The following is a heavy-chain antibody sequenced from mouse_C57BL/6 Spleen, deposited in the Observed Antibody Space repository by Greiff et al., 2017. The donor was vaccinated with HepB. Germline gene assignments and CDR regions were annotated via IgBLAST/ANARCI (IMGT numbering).Heavy chain of an antibody. Sequence: VKLMESGAELARPGASVKLSCKASGYTFTSYGISWVKRRTGQGLEWIGEIYPRSGNNYYNEKFKGKATLTADKSSSTAYIELRSLTSEDSAVYFCARRFTTVVAYYFDYWGQGTTLTVSS. CDR2: IYPRSGNN. J-gene: IGHJ2*01. CDR1: GYTFTSYG. D-gene: IGHD1-1*01. V-gene: IGHV1-81*01. CDR3: ARRFTTVVAYYFDY.